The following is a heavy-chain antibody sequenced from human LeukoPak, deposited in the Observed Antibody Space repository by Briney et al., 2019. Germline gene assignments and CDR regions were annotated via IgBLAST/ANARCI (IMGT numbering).Heavy chain of an antibody. Sequence: PSETLSLTCTVSGRSIRSVYWNWIRQSAGKGLEWIGRIYATDLTNYNPSLKSRVTLSVDMSKNELPLTLKSVTAADTAVYYCARGFGSGTSPIDLWGQGALVTVSS. D-gene: IGHD3-10*01. CDR1: GRSIRSVY. V-gene: IGHV4-4*07. CDR2: IYATDLT. CDR3: ARGFGSGTSPIDL. J-gene: IGHJ5*02.